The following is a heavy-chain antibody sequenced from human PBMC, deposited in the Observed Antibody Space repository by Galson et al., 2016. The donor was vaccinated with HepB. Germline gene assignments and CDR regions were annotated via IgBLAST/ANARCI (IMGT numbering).Heavy chain of an antibody. J-gene: IGHJ4*02. CDR2: ISGSGHNT. V-gene: IGHV3-23*01. Sequence: SLRLSCAASGFTVSNNYMNWVRQAPGKGLEWISSISGSGHNTYYADSVEGRFTISRDNSKNTLFLQMSSLRAEDTAKYYCTRVGPSGYFFHYWGQGALVTVSS. CDR1: GFTVSNNY. D-gene: IGHD3-22*01. CDR3: TRVGPSGYFFHY.